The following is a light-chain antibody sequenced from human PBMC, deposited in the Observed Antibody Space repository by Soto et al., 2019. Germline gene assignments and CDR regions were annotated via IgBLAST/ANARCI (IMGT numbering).Light chain of an antibody. V-gene: IGKV1-5*03. CDR3: QHYGSYSDA. CDR1: QTISSW. J-gene: IGKJ1*01. Sequence: DIQMTQSPSTLSGSVGDRVTITCRASQTISSWLAWYQQKPGKAPKLLIYEASTLKSGVPSRFSGSGSGTEVTLTITSLQPDDFAGYYCQHYGSYSDAFGQGTKVELK. CDR2: EAS.